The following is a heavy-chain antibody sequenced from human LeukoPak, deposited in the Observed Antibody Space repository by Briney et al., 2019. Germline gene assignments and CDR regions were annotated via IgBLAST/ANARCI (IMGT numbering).Heavy chain of an antibody. CDR3: ARGIAARKFDY. D-gene: IGHD6-6*01. CDR1: GGTFSSYA. Sequence: ASVKVSCKASGGTFSSYAISWVRQAPGQGLEWMGWINPNSGGTNYAQKFQGRVTMTWDTSISTASMELSRLRSDDTALYYCARGIAARKFDYWGQGTLVTVSS. CDR2: INPNSGGT. J-gene: IGHJ4*02. V-gene: IGHV1-2*02.